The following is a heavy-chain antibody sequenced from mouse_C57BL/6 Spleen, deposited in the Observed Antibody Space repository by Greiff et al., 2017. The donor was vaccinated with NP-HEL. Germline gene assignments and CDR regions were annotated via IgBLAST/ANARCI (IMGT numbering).Heavy chain of an antibody. J-gene: IGHJ3*01. CDR3: AREGNDYDWFAY. V-gene: IGHV5-17*01. CDR1: GFTFSDYG. CDR2: ISSGSSTI. D-gene: IGHD2-4*01. Sequence: EVKLVESGGGLVKPGGSLKLSCAASGFTFSDYGMHWVRQAPEKGLEWVAYISSGSSTIYYADTVKGRFTISRDNAKNTLFLQMTSLRSEDTAMYYCAREGNDYDWFAYWGQGTLVTVSA.